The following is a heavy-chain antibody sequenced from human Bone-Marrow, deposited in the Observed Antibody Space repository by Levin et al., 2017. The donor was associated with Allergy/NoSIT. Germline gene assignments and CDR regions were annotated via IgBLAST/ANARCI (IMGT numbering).Heavy chain of an antibody. CDR1: GFTFSKSA. D-gene: IGHD3-10*01. CDR3: AKDPYYASGSQSSFES. Sequence: GGSLRLSCTGSGFTFSKSALAWVRQGPGKGLEWVSVTSGSGANTYYADSLQGRFIVSRDNSMNTIFLQMNSLRVEDTAVYYCAKDPYYASGSQSSFESWGQGTLVTV. CDR2: TSGSGANT. J-gene: IGHJ5*01. V-gene: IGHV3-23*01.